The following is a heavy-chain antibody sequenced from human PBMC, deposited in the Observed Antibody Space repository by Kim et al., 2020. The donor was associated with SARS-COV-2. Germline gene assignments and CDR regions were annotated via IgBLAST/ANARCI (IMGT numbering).Heavy chain of an antibody. V-gene: IGHV3-23*01. CDR1: GFTFSNYA. D-gene: IGHD3-16*01. Sequence: GGSLRLSCAASGFTFSNYAMSWVRQAPGKGLEWVSYIRGGGAVTHYAGSVKGRCTISRDNFKNTLYLQVVSLRAEDPAVYYCSKYHSSWGHDAFDIWG. CDR3: SKYHSSWGHDAFDI. J-gene: IGHJ3*02. CDR2: IRGGGAVT.